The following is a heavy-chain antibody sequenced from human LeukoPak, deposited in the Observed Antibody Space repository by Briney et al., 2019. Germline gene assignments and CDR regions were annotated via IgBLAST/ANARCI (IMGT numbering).Heavy chain of an antibody. CDR2: ISNDGSNK. J-gene: IGHJ4*02. CDR1: GFTLSSYV. Sequence: PGGSLRLSCTASGFTLSSYVIHWVRQAPGKGLEWVAVISNDGSNKDCADSVKGRFTISRDNSKNTLYLQMNSLRPEDTAVYYCARDPDELGQYYFDYWGQGTLVTVSS. CDR3: ARDPDELGQYYFDY. V-gene: IGHV3-30*04. D-gene: IGHD7-27*01.